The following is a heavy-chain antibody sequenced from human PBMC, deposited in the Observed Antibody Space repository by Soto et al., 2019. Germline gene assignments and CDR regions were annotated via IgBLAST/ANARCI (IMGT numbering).Heavy chain of an antibody. CDR2: INPNSGGT. CDR1: GYTFTGYY. J-gene: IGHJ4*02. CDR3: ARVLRELERVLSY. Sequence: ASVKVSCKASGYTFTGYYMHWVRQAPGQGLEWMGWINPNSGGTNYAQKFQGRVTMTRDTSISTAYMELSRLRSDDTAVYYCARVLRELERVLSYWGQGTLVTVSS. D-gene: IGHD1-1*01. V-gene: IGHV1-2*02.